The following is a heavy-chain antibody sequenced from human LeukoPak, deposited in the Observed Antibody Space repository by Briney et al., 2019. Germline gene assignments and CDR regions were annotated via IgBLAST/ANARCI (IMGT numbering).Heavy chain of an antibody. CDR1: GYSFSTYW. J-gene: IGHJ4*02. CDR2: IYPGDSDT. D-gene: IGHD3-10*01. CDR3: ARGYGSGTYYLDY. V-gene: IGHV5-51*01. Sequence: GESLKISCTGSGYSFSTYWIGWVRQMPGKGLEWMGIIYPGDSDTTYSPSFQGQVTISADKSISTAYLQWSSLKASDTAMYYCARGYGSGTYYLDYWGQGTLVTVSS.